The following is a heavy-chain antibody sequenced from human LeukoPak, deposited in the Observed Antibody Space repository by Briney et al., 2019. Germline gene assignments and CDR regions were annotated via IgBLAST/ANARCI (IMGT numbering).Heavy chain of an antibody. CDR3: ARLSDY. Sequence: SETLSLTCTVSGGAIINDNFYWGWIRQSPGKGLEWIGSINYSGITYYNPSLKSRVTISLDTSKTQFSLKLRSVTAADTAVYYCARLSDYWSQGTLVTVSS. CDR2: INYSGIT. CDR1: GGAIINDNFY. J-gene: IGHJ4*02. V-gene: IGHV4-39*01.